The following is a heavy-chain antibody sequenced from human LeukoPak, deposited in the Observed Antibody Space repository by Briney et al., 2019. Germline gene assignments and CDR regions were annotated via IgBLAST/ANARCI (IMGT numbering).Heavy chain of an antibody. CDR3: ARVGSLGGSGYYYRNRGLDY. CDR2: ISSNGGST. D-gene: IGHD3-22*01. V-gene: IGHV3-64*01. Sequence: GGSLRLSCAASVFTFSSYAMHWVRQAPGKGLEYVSAISSNGGSTYYANSVKGRFTISRDNSKNTLYLQMGSLRAEDMAVYYCARVGSLGGSGYYYRNRGLDYWGQGTLVTVSS. J-gene: IGHJ4*02. CDR1: VFTFSSYA.